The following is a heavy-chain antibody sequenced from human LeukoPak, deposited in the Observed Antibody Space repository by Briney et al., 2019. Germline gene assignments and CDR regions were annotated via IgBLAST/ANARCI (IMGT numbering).Heavy chain of an antibody. CDR1: GYTFTTYG. CDR2: ISPYSGSA. J-gene: IGHJ4*02. V-gene: IGHV1-18*01. Sequence: ASVKVSCKSSGYTFTTYGISWVRQAPGQGLEWMGWISPYSGSAFYAQKLQGRVTMTTETSTSTAYMELRSLRSDDTAVYYCARFFTADNVVDYWGQRTLVTVSS. D-gene: IGHD1-1*01. CDR3: ARFFTADNVVDY.